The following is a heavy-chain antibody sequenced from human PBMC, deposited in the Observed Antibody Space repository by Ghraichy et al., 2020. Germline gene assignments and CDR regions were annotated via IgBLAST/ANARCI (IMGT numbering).Heavy chain of an antibody. J-gene: IGHJ5*02. V-gene: IGHV4-4*07. Sequence: SETLSLTCTVSGGSISGHNWSWIRQPAGYGLEWIGRVYSSSGDTNYNPSLKSRVTMSVDTSKNQFSLNLISVTAADTAVYYCARDVVVASTGYKGWLDPWGQGILVTVSS. CDR2: VYSSSGDT. CDR1: GGSISGHN. CDR3: ARDVVVASTGYKGWLDP. D-gene: IGHD1-1*01.